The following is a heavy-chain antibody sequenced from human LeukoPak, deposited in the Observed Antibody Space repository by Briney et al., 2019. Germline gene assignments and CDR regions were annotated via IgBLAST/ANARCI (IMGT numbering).Heavy chain of an antibody. CDR2: ISYDGSNK. J-gene: IGHJ4*02. D-gene: IGHD5-12*01. V-gene: IGHV3-30*18. Sequence: GGSLRLSCAASGFTFSSYGMHWVRQAPGKGLEWVAVISYDGSNKYYADSVKGRFTISRDNSKNTLYLQMNSLRAEDTAVYYCAKGRAIVATEYFDYWGQGTLVTVSS. CDR1: GFTFSSYG. CDR3: AKGRAIVATEYFDY.